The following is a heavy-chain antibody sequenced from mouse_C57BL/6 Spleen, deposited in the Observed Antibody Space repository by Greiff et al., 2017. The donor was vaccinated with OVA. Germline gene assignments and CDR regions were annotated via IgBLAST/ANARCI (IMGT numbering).Heavy chain of an antibody. CDR2: ISSGGSYT. V-gene: IGHV5-6*02. D-gene: IGHD2-5*01. Sequence: EVKLMESGGDLVKPGGSLKLSCAASGFTFSSYGMSWVRQTPDKRLEWVATISSGGSYTYYPDSVKGRFTISRDNAKNTLYLQMSSLKSEDTAMYYCARRYSNYVFAYWGQGTLVTVSA. CDR3: ARRYSNYVFAY. J-gene: IGHJ3*01. CDR1: GFTFSSYG.